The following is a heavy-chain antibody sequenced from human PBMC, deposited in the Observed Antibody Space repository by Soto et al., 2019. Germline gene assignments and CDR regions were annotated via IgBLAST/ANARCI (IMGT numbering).Heavy chain of an antibody. D-gene: IGHD6-6*01. CDR3: AGYWPRDSSSFSRLYYGMAV. J-gene: IGHJ6*02. CDR2: IIPIFGTT. V-gene: IGHV1-69*06. CDR1: GGTTSSYA. Sequence: QVQLVQSGAEVKKPGSSVKVSCKASGGTTSSYAISWVRQAPGPGLEWMGGIIPIFGTTNYAQKFQGRVTITADKSTDTVYMEVSSPRSEDTAVYYCAGYWPRDSSSFSRLYYGMAVWGQGTTVTVSS.